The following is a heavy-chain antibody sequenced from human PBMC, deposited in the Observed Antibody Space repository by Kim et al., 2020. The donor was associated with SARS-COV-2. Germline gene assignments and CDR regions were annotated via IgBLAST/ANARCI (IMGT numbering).Heavy chain of an antibody. CDR2: IYYSGST. CDR3: AREVDTALCLPGAFIDI. D-gene: IGHD5-18*01. J-gene: IGHJ3*02. CDR1: GGSISSYY. V-gene: IGHV4-59*13. Sequence: SETLSLTCKVSGGSISSYYWSWIRQPPGKRLEWIGYIYYSGSTNYNPSLKSRVTISVDTSKNQFSLKLSSVTAADTAVYYCAREVDTALCLPGAFIDIWGQGTMGSVSS.